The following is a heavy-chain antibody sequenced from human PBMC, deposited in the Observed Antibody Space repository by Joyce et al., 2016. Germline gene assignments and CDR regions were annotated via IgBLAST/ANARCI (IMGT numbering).Heavy chain of an antibody. CDR2: INHTGPT. Sequence: QVQLQQWGAGLLKPSETLSLTFAVYGGSFSDYYWSWIRQPPGKGLEWSGEINHTGPTNDDPSLKSRVTISVDTCKNQFSLTLGSLTAADTAVYYCACWLVIPPARASSFDPWGQGTLVTVSS. D-gene: IGHD2-2*01. CDR3: ACWLVIPPARASSFDP. J-gene: IGHJ5*02. CDR1: GGSFSDYY. V-gene: IGHV4-34*02.